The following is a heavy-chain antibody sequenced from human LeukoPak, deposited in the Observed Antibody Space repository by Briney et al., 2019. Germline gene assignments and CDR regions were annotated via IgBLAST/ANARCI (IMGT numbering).Heavy chain of an antibody. V-gene: IGHV3-7*01. CDR1: GFIFRNYW. J-gene: IGHJ4*02. CDR2: INPDGSEK. Sequence: GGSLRLSCAASGFIFRNYWMSWVRQAPGKGLEWVANINPDGSEKYYVDSVKGRFTISRDNAKNSLCLQMDSLRAEDTAVYYCARAGTAGSVDYWGQGTLVTVSS. D-gene: IGHD6-13*01. CDR3: ARAGTAGSVDY.